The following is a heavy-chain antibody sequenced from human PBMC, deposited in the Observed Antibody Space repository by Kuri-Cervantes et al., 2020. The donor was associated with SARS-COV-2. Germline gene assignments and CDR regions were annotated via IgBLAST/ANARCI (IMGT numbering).Heavy chain of an antibody. Sequence: SETLSLTCAVYGGSFSGYYWSWIRQPPGKGLEWIGEINHSGSTNYNPSLKSRVTISVDTSKNQFSLKLSSVTAADTAVYYCAREEGVYSSSWYWFDPWGQGTLVTVSS. CDR1: GGSFSGYY. V-gene: IGHV4-34*01. J-gene: IGHJ5*02. CDR3: AREEGVYSSSWYWFDP. D-gene: IGHD6-13*01. CDR2: INHSGST.